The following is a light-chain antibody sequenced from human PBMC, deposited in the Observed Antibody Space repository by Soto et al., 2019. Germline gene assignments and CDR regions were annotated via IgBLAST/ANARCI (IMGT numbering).Light chain of an antibody. V-gene: IGLV4-69*01. Sequence: QLVLTQSPSASASLGASVKLTCTLSSGHSNYAIAWHQQQPEKGPRYLMKLNSDGSHSKGDGIPDRFSGSSSGAERYLTISRLQSEDEADYYCQTWGTGVVFGGGTQLTVL. CDR3: QTWGTGVV. CDR1: SGHSNYA. CDR2: LNSDGSH. J-gene: IGLJ2*01.